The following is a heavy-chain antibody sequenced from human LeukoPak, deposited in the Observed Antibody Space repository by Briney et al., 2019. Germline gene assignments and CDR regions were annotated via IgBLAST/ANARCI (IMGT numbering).Heavy chain of an antibody. CDR1: GFTFSSYG. J-gene: IGHJ5*02. Sequence: GGSLRLSCAASGFTFSSYGMHWVRQAPGKGLEWVAVIWYDGSNKYYADSVKGRFTISRDNSKNTLYLQMNSLRAEDTAVYYCARVVGATRAYWFDPWGQGTLVTVSS. D-gene: IGHD1-26*01. V-gene: IGHV3-33*01. CDR3: ARVVGATRAYWFDP. CDR2: IWYDGSNK.